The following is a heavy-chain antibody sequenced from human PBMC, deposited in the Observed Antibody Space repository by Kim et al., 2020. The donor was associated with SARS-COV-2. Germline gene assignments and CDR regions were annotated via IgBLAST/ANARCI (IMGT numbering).Heavy chain of an antibody. CDR1: GGTFSSYA. D-gene: IGHD2-2*01. V-gene: IGHV1-69*13. J-gene: IGHJ5*02. Sequence: SVKVSCKASGGTFSSYAISWVRQAPGQGLEWMGGIIPIFGTANYAQKFQGRVTITADESTSTAYMELSSLRSEDTAVYYCARVAVVPGNWFDPWGQGTLVTVSS. CDR2: IIPIFGTA. CDR3: ARVAVVPGNWFDP.